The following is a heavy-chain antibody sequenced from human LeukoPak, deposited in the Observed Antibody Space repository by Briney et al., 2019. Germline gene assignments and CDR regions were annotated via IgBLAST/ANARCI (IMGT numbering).Heavy chain of an antibody. Sequence: SETLSLTCTVSGGSISSSSYYWGWIRQPPGKGLECMGRIYYSGSTYYNPSLTSRVTTSIDTSKNQSSLKLSSVPAANTAVYYCASEDVWGPGTTVTVSS. CDR1: GGSISSSSYY. V-gene: IGHV4-39*01. J-gene: IGHJ6*02. CDR2: IYYSGST. CDR3: ASEDV.